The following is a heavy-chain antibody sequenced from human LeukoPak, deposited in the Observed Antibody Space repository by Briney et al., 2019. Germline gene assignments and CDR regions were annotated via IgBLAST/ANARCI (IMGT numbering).Heavy chain of an antibody. CDR2: INTNTGNP. D-gene: IGHD2-21*02. CDR1: GYTFTSYA. CDR3: ARDGAACGGDCYSDFDY. J-gene: IGHJ4*02. V-gene: IGHV7-4-1*02. Sequence: ASVKVSCKASGYTFTSYAMNWVRQAPGQGLEWMGWINTNTGNPTYAQGFTGRFVFSLDTSVSTAYLQISSLKAEDTAVYYCARDGAACGGDCYSDFDYWGQGTLVTVSS.